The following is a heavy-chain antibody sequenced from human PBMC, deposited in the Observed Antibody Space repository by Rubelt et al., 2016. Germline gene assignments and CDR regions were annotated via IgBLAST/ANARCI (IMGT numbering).Heavy chain of an antibody. CDR1: GFTFSSYI. D-gene: IGHD3-16*01. J-gene: IGHJ6*02. V-gene: IGHV3-48*02. Sequence: EVQLVESGGGLVQPGGSLRLSCAASGFTFSSYIMNWVRQAPGKGLEWVSYISSSSNTIYYADSVKGRFTISRDNAKKSRYLQMNSLRDEDTAVYYWARMGPLGPSYYYYGMDVWGQGTTVTVSS. CDR2: ISSSSNTI. CDR3: ARMGPLGPSYYYYGMDV.